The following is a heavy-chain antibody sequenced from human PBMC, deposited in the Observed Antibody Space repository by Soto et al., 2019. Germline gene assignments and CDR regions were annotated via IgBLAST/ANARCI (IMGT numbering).Heavy chain of an antibody. D-gene: IGHD3-10*01. CDR1: GDSISSYY. CDR3: ARQGFGALHGLVDF. V-gene: IGHV4-59*08. J-gene: IGHJ6*02. Sequence: QVLLQESGPGLVKPSETLSLSCTVSGDSISSYYWGWIRQPPGKEMEWIGYVSPIWGSAYNPSLQSQVAISLETSKGQFSLELTSVTATDTAVYYCARQGFGALHGLVDFWGQGTTVTVSS. CDR2: VSPIWGS.